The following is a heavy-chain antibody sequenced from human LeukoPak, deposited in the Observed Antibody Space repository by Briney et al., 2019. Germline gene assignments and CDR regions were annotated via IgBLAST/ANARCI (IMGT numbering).Heavy chain of an antibody. CDR3: ARDYGRSRDYGMDV. V-gene: IGHV3-74*01. J-gene: IGHJ6*02. CDR2: INSDGSST. D-gene: IGHD3-10*01. CDR1: GFTFSSDC. Sequence: TGGSLKLSCAASGFTFSSDCMYWVRHAPGKGLVWVSRINSDGSSTSYADSVKGRFTISRDNAKNTLFLQMNSLRAEDTAMYYCARDYGRSRDYGMDVWGQGTTVTVSS.